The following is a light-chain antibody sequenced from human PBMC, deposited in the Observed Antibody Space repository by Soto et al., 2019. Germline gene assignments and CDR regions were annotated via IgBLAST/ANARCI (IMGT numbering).Light chain of an antibody. CDR3: QHRSNWPGTWT. CDR1: QSIGIY. CDR2: RAS. Sequence: EIVLTQSPATLSLSPGERATLSCRASQSIGIYLAWYRQKPGQAPGLLIYRASNRATGIPARFSGTGSGTYFTLTITSLEPEDFAVYYCQHRSNWPGTWTFGQGTKVEIK. V-gene: IGKV3-11*01. J-gene: IGKJ1*01.